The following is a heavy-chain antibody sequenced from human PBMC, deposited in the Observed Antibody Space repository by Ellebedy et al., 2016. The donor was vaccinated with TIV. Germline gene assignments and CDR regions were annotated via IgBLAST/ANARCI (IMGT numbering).Heavy chain of an antibody. D-gene: IGHD3-10*01. CDR3: TTDRQRFGELLYPPPFWFDP. CDR2: IKTKIDGGTT. J-gene: IGHJ5*02. V-gene: IGHV3-15*01. Sequence: PGGSLRLSCAASGFTFRNAWISWVRQAPRQGLEWVGRIKTKIDGGTTNYAAPVKGRFTISRDDSGNTLYLQMNSLTAEDTAVYYCTTDRQRFGELLYPPPFWFDPWGQGTLVTVSS. CDR1: GFTFRNAW.